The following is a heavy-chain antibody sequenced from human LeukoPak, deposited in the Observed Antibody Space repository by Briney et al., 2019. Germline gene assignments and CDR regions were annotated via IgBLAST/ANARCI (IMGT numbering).Heavy chain of an antibody. CDR3: ARDGAIAAAGTTYFDY. Sequence: ASVKVSCKASGYTFTGYYMRWVRQAPGQGLEWMGWINPNSGGTNYAQKFQGRVTMTRDTSISTAYMELSRLRSDDTAVYYCARDGAIAAAGTTYFDYWGQGTLVTVSS. CDR2: INPNSGGT. CDR1: GYTFTGYY. J-gene: IGHJ4*02. V-gene: IGHV1-2*02. D-gene: IGHD6-13*01.